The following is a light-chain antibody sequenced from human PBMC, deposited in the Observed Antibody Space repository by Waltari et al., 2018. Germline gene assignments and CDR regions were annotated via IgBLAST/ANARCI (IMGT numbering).Light chain of an antibody. CDR1: QSISRY. V-gene: IGKV3-20*01. CDR3: QNHERLPAT. J-gene: IGKJ1*01. CDR2: GAS. Sequence: EVVLTQSPGTLSLSPGERATLFCRASQSISRYLVWYQQRPGQAPRRLIYGASIRAAGIPGRFSGSGSGTDFTLSISRLEPEDFAVYYCQNHERLPATFGQGTRVEIK.